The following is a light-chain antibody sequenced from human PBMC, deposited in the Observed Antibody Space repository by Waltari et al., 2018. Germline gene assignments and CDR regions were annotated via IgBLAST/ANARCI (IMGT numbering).Light chain of an antibody. CDR3: QQYNTYSS. J-gene: IGKJ2*01. V-gene: IGKV1-5*03. CDR1: QSISNW. CDR2: KAS. Sequence: DIQLTQSPSSPSASVGDRVTITCRASQSISNWLAWYQQKPGKAPILLIYKASILKSGVPSRFSGSGSGTQFTLTISSLQPGDFATYYCQQYNTYSSFGQGTKLEIK.